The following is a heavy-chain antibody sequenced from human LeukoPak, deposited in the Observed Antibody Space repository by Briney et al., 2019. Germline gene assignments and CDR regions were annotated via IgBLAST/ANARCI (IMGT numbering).Heavy chain of an antibody. CDR3: AKDRGYRYCSGGTCSGPYYFDY. CDR2: ISGSGGIT. V-gene: IGHV3-23*01. D-gene: IGHD2-15*01. J-gene: IGHJ4*02. CDR1: GFTFSSYA. Sequence: PGGSLRLSCAASGFTFSSYAMSWVRQAPGKGLEWVLGISGSGGITHYADSVKGRFTISRDNSKNTLYVQMNSLRAEDTAVYYCAKDRGYRYCSGGTCSGPYYFDYWGQGTLVAVSS.